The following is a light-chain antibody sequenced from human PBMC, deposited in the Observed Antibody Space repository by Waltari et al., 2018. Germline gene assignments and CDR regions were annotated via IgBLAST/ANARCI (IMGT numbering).Light chain of an antibody. CDR1: QDISRW. CDR3: QKANSFPLT. J-gene: IGKJ4*01. Sequence: DIQMTQFPSSVSASVGDRVTITCRASQDISRWLAWYQQKPGKAPKFLIYAASNLQSGVPARFSGTGSGTDFTLTISSLQPEDFATYYCQKANSFPLTFGGGTKVEIK. CDR2: AAS. V-gene: IGKV1-12*01.